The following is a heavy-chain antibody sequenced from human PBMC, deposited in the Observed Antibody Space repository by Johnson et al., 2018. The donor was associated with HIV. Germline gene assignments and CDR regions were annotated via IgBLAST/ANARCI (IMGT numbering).Heavy chain of an antibody. D-gene: IGHD3-22*01. V-gene: IGHV3-30-3*02. Sequence: QVQLVESGGGVVQPGRSLRLSCAASGFTFSSYVMHWVRQAPGKGLEWVAVISYDGSNKYYADSVKGRFTISRDNSKNTLYLQMNSLRAEDTALYYCAKTYYYDSSGYYLGGDAFDMWCQGTMVTVSS. J-gene: IGHJ3*02. CDR3: AKTYYYDSSGYYLGGDAFDM. CDR1: GFTFSSYV. CDR2: ISYDGSNK.